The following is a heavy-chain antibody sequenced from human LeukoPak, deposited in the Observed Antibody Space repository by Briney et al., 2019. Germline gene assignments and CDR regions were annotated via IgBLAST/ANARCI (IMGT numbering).Heavy chain of an antibody. CDR1: GYTFTNYD. CDR2: MKPNSGNT. CDR3: ATELRWKDH. J-gene: IGHJ4*02. Sequence: EASVNVSCKASGYTFTNYDINWVRPATGQGLEWMGYMKPNSGNTGYAQKFQGRVTMTRDTSISTAYMELSSLTSEDTAVYYCATELRWKDHWGQGTLVTVSS. V-gene: IGHV1-8*01. D-gene: IGHD4-23*01.